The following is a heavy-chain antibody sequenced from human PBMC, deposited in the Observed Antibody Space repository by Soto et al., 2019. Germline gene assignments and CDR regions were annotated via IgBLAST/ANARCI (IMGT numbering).Heavy chain of an antibody. Sequence: SGPTLVNPTQTLTLTCTFSGFSLSTSGMCVSWIRQPPGKALEWLALIDWDDDKYYSTSLKXRLTISKDTSKNQVVLTMTNMDPVDTATYYCARIPGGSGYSSGWPNYYYYGMDVGGQGTTVTVSS. J-gene: IGHJ6*02. CDR3: ARIPGGSGYSSGWPNYYYYGMDV. CDR1: GFSLSTSGMC. CDR2: IDWDDDK. V-gene: IGHV2-70*01. D-gene: IGHD6-19*01.